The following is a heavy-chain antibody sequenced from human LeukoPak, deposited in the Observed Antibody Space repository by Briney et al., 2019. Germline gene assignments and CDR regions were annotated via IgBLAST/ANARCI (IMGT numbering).Heavy chain of an antibody. CDR2: IYYSGST. Sequence: SETLSLTCTVSGGSISSSSYYWGWIRQPPGKGLEWIGSIYYSGSTYYNPSLKSRVTISVDTSKNQFSLKLSSVTAADTAVYYCARRSGSYIDYWGQGTLVTVSS. CDR3: ARRSGSYIDY. J-gene: IGHJ4*02. D-gene: IGHD1-26*01. CDR1: GGSISSSSYY. V-gene: IGHV4-39*01.